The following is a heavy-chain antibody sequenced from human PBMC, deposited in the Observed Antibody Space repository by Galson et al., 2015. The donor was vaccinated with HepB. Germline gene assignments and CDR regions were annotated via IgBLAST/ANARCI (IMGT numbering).Heavy chain of an antibody. CDR3: GTEQWGVPDY. Sequence: SLRLSCAASGFTFSTYWMSWVRQAPGKGLEWVSRIKGDRSGITSVDSEKGRFTISSDNAKNTVYLEMNSLRDEDTAVYYCGTEQWGVPDYWGQATLVTASS. V-gene: IGHV3-74*03. CDR2: IKGDRSGI. J-gene: IGHJ4*02. D-gene: IGHD3-10*01. CDR1: GFTFSTYW.